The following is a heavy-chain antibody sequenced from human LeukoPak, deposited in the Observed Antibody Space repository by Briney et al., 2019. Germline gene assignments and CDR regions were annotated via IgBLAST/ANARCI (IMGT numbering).Heavy chain of an antibody. CDR2: IYPGDSDT. Sequence: GESLKISCKGSGYSFTSYWIGWVRQMPGKGLEWMGIIYPGDSDTRYSPSFQGQVTISADKSISTAYLRWSSLKASDTAMYYCARHPSYCSGGSCFSDYWGQGTLVTVSS. J-gene: IGHJ4*02. D-gene: IGHD2-15*01. CDR3: ARHPSYCSGGSCFSDY. V-gene: IGHV5-51*01. CDR1: GYSFTSYW.